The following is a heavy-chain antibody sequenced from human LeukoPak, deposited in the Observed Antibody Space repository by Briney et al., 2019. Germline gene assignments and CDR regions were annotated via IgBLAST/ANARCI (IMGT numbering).Heavy chain of an antibody. CDR1: GGSISSSNW. CDR3: ARAAPLGGSSVLYFDY. J-gene: IGHJ4*02. Sequence: SETLSLTCAVSGGSISSSNWWSWVRQPPGKGLEWIGEIYHSGSTNYNPSLKSRVTISVDKSKNQFSLKLSSVTASDTAMYYCARAAPLGGSSVLYFDYWGQGTLVTVSS. D-gene: IGHD6-6*01. CDR2: IYHSGST. V-gene: IGHV4-4*02.